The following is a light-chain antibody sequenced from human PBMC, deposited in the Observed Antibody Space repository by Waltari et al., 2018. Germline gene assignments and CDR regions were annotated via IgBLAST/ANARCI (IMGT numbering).Light chain of an antibody. V-gene: IGKV3-20*01. CDR2: GAS. Sequence: EIVLTQSPDTLSLSPGERAALSCRASQSIGTYLVWYQQKPGQAPRLLIFGASNRAPGIPERFSGIGSGTDFSLSISRLEPEDFAVDYCQINVRVPVTFVRGTRVESK. CDR1: QSIGTY. CDR3: QINVRVPVT. J-gene: IGKJ1*01.